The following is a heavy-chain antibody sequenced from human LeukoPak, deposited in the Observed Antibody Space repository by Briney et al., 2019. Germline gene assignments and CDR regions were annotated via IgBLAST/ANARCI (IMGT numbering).Heavy chain of an antibody. V-gene: IGHV4-39*01. CDR1: GGSISSSSYY. D-gene: IGHD3-22*01. J-gene: IGHJ5*02. CDR3: ARQCRPYYYDSSGYPA. CDR2: IYYSGST. Sequence: SETLSLTCTVSGGSISSSSYYWGWIRQPPGTGLEWLGSIYYSGSTYYNPSLKSRVTISVDTSKNQFSLKLSSVTAADTAVYYCARQCRPYYYDSSGYPAWGQGTLVTVSS.